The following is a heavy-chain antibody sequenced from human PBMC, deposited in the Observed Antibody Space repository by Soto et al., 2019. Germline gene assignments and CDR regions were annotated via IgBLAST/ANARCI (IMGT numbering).Heavy chain of an antibody. D-gene: IGHD3-3*01. J-gene: IGHJ6*03. CDR3: ARGGLLRFLEWHPYYMDV. CDR2: MNPNSGNT. V-gene: IGHV1-8*01. Sequence: ASVKVSCKASGYTFTSYDINWVRQATGQGLEWMGWMNPNSGNTGYAQKFQGRVTMTRNTSISTAYMELSSLRSEDTAVYYCARGGLLRFLEWHPYYMDVWGKGTTVTAP. CDR1: GYTFTSYD.